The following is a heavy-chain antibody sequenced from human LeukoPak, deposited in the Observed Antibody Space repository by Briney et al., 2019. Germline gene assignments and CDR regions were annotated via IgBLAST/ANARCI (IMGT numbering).Heavy chain of an antibody. CDR3: ARGPGTIFGVVIDY. Sequence: QPGGSLRLSCAASGFTFSNYAMSWVRQAPGKGLEWVSSITFSGGDTYYTDSVKGRFAISRDNAKNSLYLQMNSLRAEDTAVYYCARGPGTIFGVVIDYWGQGTLVTVSS. CDR1: GFTFSNYA. J-gene: IGHJ4*02. D-gene: IGHD3-3*01. V-gene: IGHV3-23*01. CDR2: ITFSGGDT.